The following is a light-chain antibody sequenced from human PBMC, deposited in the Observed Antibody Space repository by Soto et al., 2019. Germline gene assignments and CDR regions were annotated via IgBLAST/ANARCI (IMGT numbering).Light chain of an antibody. CDR2: DVS. CDR1: SSDVGGYNY. J-gene: IGLJ1*01. Sequence: QSALTQPPSASGSPGQSVTILCTGTSSDVGGYNYVSWYQCHPGKAPKLIIYDVSKRPSGVPDRFSGSRSGNTASLTVSGLQTEDEADYYCSSYTISNTLPFVFGTGTKVTVL. V-gene: IGLV2-8*01. CDR3: SSYTISNTLPFV.